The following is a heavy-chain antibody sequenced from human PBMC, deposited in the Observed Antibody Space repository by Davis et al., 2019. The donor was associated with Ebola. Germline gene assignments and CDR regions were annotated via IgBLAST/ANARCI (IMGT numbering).Heavy chain of an antibody. D-gene: IGHD6-19*01. V-gene: IGHV1-46*01. J-gene: IGHJ6*02. CDR2: INPSVGST. CDR1: GYTFTSYY. CDR3: ARAAPHRGGWYADGMDV. Sequence: ASVKVSCKASGYTFTSYYMHWVRQAPGQGLEWMGIINPSVGSTSYAQKFQGRVTMTRDTSTSTVYMELSSLRSEDTAVYYCARAAPHRGGWYADGMDVWGQGTTVTVSS.